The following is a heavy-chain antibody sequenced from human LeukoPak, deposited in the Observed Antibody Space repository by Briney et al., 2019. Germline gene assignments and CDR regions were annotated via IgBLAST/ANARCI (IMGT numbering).Heavy chain of an antibody. V-gene: IGHV3-30-3*01. CDR3: ARDLYRVFDY. J-gene: IGHJ4*02. D-gene: IGHD2-8*01. CDR1: GFTFSSYA. Sequence: GGSLRLSCGASGFTFSSYAMHWVRQAPGKGLEWVAVISYDGSNKYYADSVKGRFTISRDNSKNTLYLQMNSLRAEDTAVYYCARDLYRVFDYWGQGTLVTVSS. CDR2: ISYDGSNK.